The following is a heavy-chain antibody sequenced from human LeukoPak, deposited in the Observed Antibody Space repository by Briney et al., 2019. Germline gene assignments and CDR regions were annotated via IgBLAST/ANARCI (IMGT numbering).Heavy chain of an antibody. D-gene: IGHD2-2*02. CDR1: GFTFSDYY. CDR2: ISGSGGST. CDR3: AKDPIVVVPAAILDDAFDI. Sequence: GGSLRLSCAASGFTFSDYYMSWVRQAPGKGLEWVSAISGSGGSTYYADSVKGRFTISRDNSKNTLYLQMNSLRAEDTAVYYCAKDPIVVVPAAILDDAFDIWGQGTMVTVSS. J-gene: IGHJ3*02. V-gene: IGHV3-23*01.